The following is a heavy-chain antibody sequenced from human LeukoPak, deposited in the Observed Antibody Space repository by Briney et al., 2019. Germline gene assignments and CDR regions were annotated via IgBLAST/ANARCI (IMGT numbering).Heavy chain of an antibody. Sequence: ESLRLSCAASGFSVSGNYLTWVRQAPGRGLEWVSFINIHDDAFYADSVKGRFTVSRDNSKNILYLQMNSLRAEDTAIYYCARGGGLDVWGQGATVTVSS. V-gene: IGHV3-53*01. CDR2: INIHDDA. CDR1: GFSVSGNY. CDR3: ARGGGLDV. J-gene: IGHJ6*02. D-gene: IGHD3-16*01.